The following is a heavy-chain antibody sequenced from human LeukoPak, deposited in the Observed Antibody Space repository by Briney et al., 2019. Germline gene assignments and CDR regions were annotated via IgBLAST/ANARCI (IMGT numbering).Heavy chain of an antibody. J-gene: IGHJ5*02. Sequence: TETLSLTCTVSGGSISSSSYHWGWIRQPPGKGLEWIGSIYYSGSTYYNPSLKGRVTISVDTSKNQFSLKLSSVTAADTAVYYCARHYDSSRSLFDPWGQGTLVTVSS. CDR3: ARHYDSSRSLFDP. V-gene: IGHV4-39*01. CDR1: GGSISSSSYH. D-gene: IGHD3-22*01. CDR2: IYYSGST.